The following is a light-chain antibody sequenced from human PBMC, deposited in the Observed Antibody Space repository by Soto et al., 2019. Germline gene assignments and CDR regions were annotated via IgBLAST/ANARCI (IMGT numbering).Light chain of an antibody. J-gene: IGKJ2*01. Sequence: DIQMTQSPSTLSASVGDRVTITCRASQSISSWLAWYQQKPGKPPKLLIYKASSLESGVPSRFSGSGSGTEFTLTISSLQPDDFATYYCQQYNSYSRYTFGQGTKLEIK. CDR3: QQYNSYSRYT. CDR2: KAS. CDR1: QSISSW. V-gene: IGKV1-5*03.